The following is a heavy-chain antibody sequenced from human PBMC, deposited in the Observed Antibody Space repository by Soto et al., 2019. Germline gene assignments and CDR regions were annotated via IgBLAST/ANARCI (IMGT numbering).Heavy chain of an antibody. D-gene: IGHD3-3*01. CDR2: INSDGSST. J-gene: IGHJ6*03. Sequence: EVQLVESGGGLVQPGGSLRLSCAASGFTFSSYWMHWVRQAPGKGLVWVSRINSDGSSTSYADSVKGRFTISRDNANNTLYLQMNSLRAEDTAVYYCARGSYDFWSGFYYYYMDVWGKGTTVTVSS. CDR3: ARGSYDFWSGFYYYYMDV. CDR1: GFTFSSYW. V-gene: IGHV3-74*01.